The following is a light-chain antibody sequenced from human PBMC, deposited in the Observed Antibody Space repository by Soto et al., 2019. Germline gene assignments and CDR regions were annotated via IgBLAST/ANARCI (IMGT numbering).Light chain of an antibody. CDR3: SSYTSSNSLV. V-gene: IGLV2-14*01. J-gene: IGLJ1*01. CDR2: EVT. Sequence: QSVRTQPASVSGAPGQSMTMSCTGTSSDVGGYNYVSWYKQTPGKAPKLMIFEVTSRPSGVSNRFSGSKSGNTASLTISGLQAEDGADYYCSSYTSSNSLVFGTGTKVTVL. CDR1: SSDVGGYNY.